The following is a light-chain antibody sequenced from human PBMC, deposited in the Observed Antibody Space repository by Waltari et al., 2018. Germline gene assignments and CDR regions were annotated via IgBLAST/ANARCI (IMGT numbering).Light chain of an antibody. Sequence: EIVFTQSPGPLSLSPGERAPLSSRASQSVSRSLACYQQKPGQAPRLLNYDASSRCTGTPDRFSCSGSGTDFSLTISRLGPEDFAVYYCQKYGSLPATFGQGTKVEIK. J-gene: IGKJ1*01. CDR3: QKYGSLPAT. V-gene: IGKV3-20*01. CDR1: QSVSRS. CDR2: DAS.